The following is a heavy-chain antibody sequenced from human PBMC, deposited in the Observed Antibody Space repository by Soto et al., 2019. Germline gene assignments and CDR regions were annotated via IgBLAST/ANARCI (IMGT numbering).Heavy chain of an antibody. CDR1: GDSVSSDITS. CDR3: ERGNAIDV. CDR2: TYYRSKWLH. Sequence: QGQLQQSGPGLVKPSQTLSLTCAISGDSVSSDITSWNWIRQSPSRGLEWLGRTYYRSKWLHDYEASVKSRITINTYTSKNQFSLELNSKTPEDTAVNYCERGNAIDVWGQGTVVTVSS. J-gene: IGHJ3*01. V-gene: IGHV6-1*01. D-gene: IGHD3-10*01.